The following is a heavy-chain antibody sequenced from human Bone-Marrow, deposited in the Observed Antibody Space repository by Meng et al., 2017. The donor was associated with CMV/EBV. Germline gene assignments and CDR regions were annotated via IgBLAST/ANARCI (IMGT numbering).Heavy chain of an antibody. V-gene: IGHV3-11*01. CDR2: ISSSGSTI. CDR3: ARDSPPYYYGMDV. J-gene: IGHJ6*02. CDR1: GFTFSDYY. Sequence: GESLKISCAASGFTFSDYYMSWIRQAPGKGLEWVSYISSSGSTIYYADSVKGRFTISRDNAKNSLYLQMNSLRAEDTAVYYCARDSPPYYYGMDVWGQGTTVTFPS.